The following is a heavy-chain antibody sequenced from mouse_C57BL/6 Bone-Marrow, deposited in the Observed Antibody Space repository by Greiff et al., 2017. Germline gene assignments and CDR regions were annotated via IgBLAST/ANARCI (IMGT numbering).Heavy chain of an antibody. CDR3: ARGSWLLEMDY. V-gene: IGHV1-81*01. CDR1: GYTFTSYG. Sequence: QVQLQQSGAELARPGASVKLSCKASGYTFTSYGISWVKQRTGQGLEWIGEIYPRSGNTYYNEKFKGKATLTADKSSSTAYMELRSLTSEDFAVYFCARGSWLLEMDYWGQGTSVTVSS. CDR2: IYPRSGNT. J-gene: IGHJ4*01. D-gene: IGHD2-3*01.